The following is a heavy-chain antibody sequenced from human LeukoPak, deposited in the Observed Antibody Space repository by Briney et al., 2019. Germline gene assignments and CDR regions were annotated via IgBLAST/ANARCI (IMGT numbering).Heavy chain of an antibody. CDR2: VYTSGST. V-gene: IGHV4-61*02. CDR3: AKDGLMDV. Sequence: SETLSLTCTVSGGSISSGSNYWSWIRQPAGKGLEWIGRVYTSGSTKYNPSLKSRVTMSVDTSKNQFSLKLSSVTAADTAVYYCAKDGLMDVWGKGTTVTVSS. J-gene: IGHJ6*03. CDR1: GGSISSGSNY.